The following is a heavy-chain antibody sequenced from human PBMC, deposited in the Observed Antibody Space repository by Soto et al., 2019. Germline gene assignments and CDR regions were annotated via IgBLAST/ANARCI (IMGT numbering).Heavy chain of an antibody. CDR1: GYTFTSYY. V-gene: IGHV1-46*01. CDR2: INPSGGST. Sequence: QVQLVQSGAEVKKPGASVKVSCKASGYTFTSYYMHWVRQAPGQGLEWMGIINPSGGSTSYAQKFQGRVTMTRDTSTSTVYMELSSLRSEDTAVYYCTPETREIQLWLRARYYGMDVWGQGTTVTVSS. CDR3: TPETREIQLWLRARYYGMDV. D-gene: IGHD5-18*01. J-gene: IGHJ6*02.